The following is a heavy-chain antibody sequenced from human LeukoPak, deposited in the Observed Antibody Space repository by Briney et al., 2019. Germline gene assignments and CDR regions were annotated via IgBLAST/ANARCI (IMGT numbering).Heavy chain of an antibody. CDR2: INWNGGST. J-gene: IGHJ4*02. V-gene: IGHV3-20*04. CDR3: AREGHGPVPAAVPFDY. D-gene: IGHD2-2*01. Sequence: GSLRLSCAASGFTFDDYGMSWVRQAPGKGLEWVSGINWNGGSTGYADSVKGRFTISRDNAKNSLYLQMNSLRAEDTALYYCAREGHGPVPAAVPFDYWGQGTLVTVSS. CDR1: GFTFDDYG.